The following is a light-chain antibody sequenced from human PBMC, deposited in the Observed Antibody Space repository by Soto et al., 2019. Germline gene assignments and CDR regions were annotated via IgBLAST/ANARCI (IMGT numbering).Light chain of an antibody. V-gene: IGKV1-27*01. CDR1: QGISNY. J-gene: IGKJ1*01. Sequence: DIQTTQSPSSLSASVGDRVTITCRASQGISNYLAWYQQEPGKVPKLLIYAASTLQSGVPSRFSGSGSGTDFTLTISSLQPEDVATYYCQKYNNAPWTFGQGTRVEIK. CDR3: QKYNNAPWT. CDR2: AAS.